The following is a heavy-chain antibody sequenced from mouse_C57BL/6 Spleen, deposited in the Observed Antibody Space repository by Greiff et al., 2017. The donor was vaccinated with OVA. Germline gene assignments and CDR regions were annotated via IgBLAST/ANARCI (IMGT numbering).Heavy chain of an antibody. CDR3: ASEGYYSNYNAMDY. CDR2: IDPNSGGT. V-gene: IGHV1-72*01. D-gene: IGHD2-5*01. CDR1: GYTFTSYW. J-gene: IGHJ4*01. Sequence: QVQLKQPGAELVKPGASVKLSCKASGYTFTSYWMHWVKQRPGRGLEWIGRIDPNSGGTKYNEKFKSKATLTVDKPSSTAYMQLSSLTSEDSAVYYCASEGYYSNYNAMDYWGQGTSVTVSS.